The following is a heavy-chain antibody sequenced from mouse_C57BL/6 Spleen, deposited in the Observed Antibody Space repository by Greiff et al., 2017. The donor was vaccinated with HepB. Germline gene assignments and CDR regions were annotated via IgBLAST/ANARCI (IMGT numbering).Heavy chain of an antibody. D-gene: IGHD2-3*01. CDR2: INPSSGYT. J-gene: IGHJ1*03. CDR3: ARGGDGYDWYFDV. CDR1: GYTFTSYT. Sequence: VQLQQSGAELARPGASVKMSCKASGYTFTSYTMHWVKQRPGQGLEWIGYINPSSGYTKYNQKFKDKATLTADKSSSTAYMQLSSLTSEDSAVYYCARGGDGYDWYFDVWGTGTTVTVSS. V-gene: IGHV1-4*01.